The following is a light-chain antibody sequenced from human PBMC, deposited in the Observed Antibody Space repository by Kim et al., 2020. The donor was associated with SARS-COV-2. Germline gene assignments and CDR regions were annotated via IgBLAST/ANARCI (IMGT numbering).Light chain of an antibody. CDR3: AAWDDSLSGWV. CDR1: SSNIGSNY. Sequence: ELTQPPSASGTPGQRVTISCSGSSSNIGSNYVYWYQQLPRTAPKLLISRNNQRPSGVPDRFSGSKSGTSASLAISGLRSEDEAHYYCAAWDDSLSGWVFGGGTKLTVL. V-gene: IGLV1-47*01. J-gene: IGLJ3*02. CDR2: RNN.